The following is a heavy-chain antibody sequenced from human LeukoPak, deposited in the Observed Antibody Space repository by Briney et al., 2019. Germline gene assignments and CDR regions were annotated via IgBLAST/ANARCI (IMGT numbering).Heavy chain of an antibody. Sequence: SETLSLTCAVYGGSFSGYYWSWIRQPPGKGLEWIGGIYYSGSTYYNPSLKSRVTISVDTSKNQFSLKLSSVTAADTAVYYCARSTHASGWYRSWGQGTLVTVSS. CDR2: IYYSGST. CDR3: ARSTHASGWYRS. CDR1: GGSFSGYY. V-gene: IGHV4-34*01. D-gene: IGHD6-19*01. J-gene: IGHJ4*02.